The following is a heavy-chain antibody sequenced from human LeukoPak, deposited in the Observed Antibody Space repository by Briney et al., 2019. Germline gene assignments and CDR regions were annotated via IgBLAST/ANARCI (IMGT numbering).Heavy chain of an antibody. CDR3: ANRIPGHPAEDAFDI. Sequence: ASVKVSCKASGGTFSSYAISWVRQAPGQGLEWMGRIIPIFGTANYAQKFQGRVTITTDESTSTAYMELSSLRSEDTAVCYCANRIPGHPAEDAFDIWGQGTMVTVSS. D-gene: IGHD2-15*01. J-gene: IGHJ3*02. V-gene: IGHV1-69*05. CDR2: IIPIFGTA. CDR1: GGTFSSYA.